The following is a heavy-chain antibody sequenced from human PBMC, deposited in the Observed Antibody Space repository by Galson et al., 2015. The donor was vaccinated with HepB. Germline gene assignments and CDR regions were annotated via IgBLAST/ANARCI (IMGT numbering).Heavy chain of an antibody. J-gene: IGHJ4*02. CDR1: GYSLTGYY. V-gene: IGHV1-2*02. Sequence: SVKVSCKASGYSLTGYYIHWVRQAPGQGLEWMGWINPNSGPTNYAQKFQGRVTMTRDTSISTAYMELSGLTSDDTAVYYCATPGGDRSGYAFDYWGQGTLVTVSS. CDR3: ATPGGDRSGYAFDY. CDR2: INPNSGPT. D-gene: IGHD3-22*01.